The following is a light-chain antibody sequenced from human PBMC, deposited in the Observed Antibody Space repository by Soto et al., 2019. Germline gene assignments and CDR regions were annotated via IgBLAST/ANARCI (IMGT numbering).Light chain of an antibody. Sequence: VMPQSPATLSVSPGERATLSCWASEQVATNLAWYQQKPGQAPRLLISDASTRAARISDRFRGSGSGTECTLAINRLRSEDSEIEYCQQYFEWPPMTFAQGTKVEI. CDR3: QQYFEWPPMT. V-gene: IGKV3-15*01. J-gene: IGKJ1*01. CDR1: EQVATN. CDR2: DAS.